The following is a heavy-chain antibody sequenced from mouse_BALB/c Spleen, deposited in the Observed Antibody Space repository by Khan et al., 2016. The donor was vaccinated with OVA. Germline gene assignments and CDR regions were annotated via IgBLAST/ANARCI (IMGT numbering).Heavy chain of an antibody. J-gene: IGHJ4*01. D-gene: IGHD2-3*01. Sequence: QVQLQQSGPGLVAPSQSLSITCTVSGFSLTSYGVHWVRQPPGKGLEWLVVIWSDGSTNYNSVLKSRLSISKDNSKSQVFLKMSSLQTDDTAIYYCARWFDGYSSLYAMDYWGQGTSVTVSS. CDR3: ARWFDGYSSLYAMDY. V-gene: IGHV2-6*02. CDR1: GFSLTSYG. CDR2: IWSDGST.